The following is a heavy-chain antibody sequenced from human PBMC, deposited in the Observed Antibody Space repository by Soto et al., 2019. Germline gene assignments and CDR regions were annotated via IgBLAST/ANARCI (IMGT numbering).Heavy chain of an antibody. J-gene: IGHJ6*02. V-gene: IGHV1-18*01. CDR2: ISAYNGNT. CDR1: GYTFTSYG. D-gene: IGHD2-2*01. Sequence: ASVKVSRKASGYTFTSYGISWVRQAPGQGLEWMGGISAYNGNTNYAQKLQGRVTMTTDASTSTAYMELSSLRSEDTAVYYCARIPAAMPDSDYGMDVWGQGTMVTVSS. CDR3: ARIPAAMPDSDYGMDV.